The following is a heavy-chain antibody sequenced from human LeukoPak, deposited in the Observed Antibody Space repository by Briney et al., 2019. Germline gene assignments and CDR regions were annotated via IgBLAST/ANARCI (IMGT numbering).Heavy chain of an antibody. V-gene: IGHV3-30*02. CDR3: AKDQGFSSSGGGFDY. CDR1: GFTFSSYG. CDR2: IRYDGGNQ. D-gene: IGHD6-6*01. J-gene: IGHJ4*02. Sequence: PGGSLRLSCAASGFTFSSYGMHWVRQTPGKGLECVAFIRYDGGNQYYTDSVKGRFTISRDNSKNTIYLQMNSLRAEDTAVYYCAKDQGFSSSGGGFDYWGQGTLVTVSS.